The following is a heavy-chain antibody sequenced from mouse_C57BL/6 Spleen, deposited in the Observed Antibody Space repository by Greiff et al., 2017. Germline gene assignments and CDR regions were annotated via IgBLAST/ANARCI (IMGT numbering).Heavy chain of an antibody. Sequence: VKLQESGAELVRPGASVKLSCKASGYTFTDYYINWVKQRPGQGLEWIARIYPGSGNTYYNEKFKGKATLTAEKSSSTAYMQLSSLTSEDSAVYFCAREVTGAWFAYWDQGTLVTVSA. D-gene: IGHD2-1*01. CDR2: IYPGSGNT. J-gene: IGHJ3*01. V-gene: IGHV1-76*01. CDR3: AREVTGAWFAY. CDR1: GYTFTDYY.